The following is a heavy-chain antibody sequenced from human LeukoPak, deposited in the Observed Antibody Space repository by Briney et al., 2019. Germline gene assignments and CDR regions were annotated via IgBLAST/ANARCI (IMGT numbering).Heavy chain of an antibody. CDR1: GYDFTSYC. Sequence: GESLQISCNVSGYDFTSYCIGWVRPMPGKGLEWMGIIYPGDSGPTYSPSFQGQVTISVDKSINTAYLQWSSLQASDTAMYYCGMSGDRVPLQDDVFDVWGQGTMVTVST. V-gene: IGHV5-51*01. D-gene: IGHD1-26*01. CDR3: GMSGDRVPLQDDVFDV. J-gene: IGHJ3*01. CDR2: IYPGDSGP.